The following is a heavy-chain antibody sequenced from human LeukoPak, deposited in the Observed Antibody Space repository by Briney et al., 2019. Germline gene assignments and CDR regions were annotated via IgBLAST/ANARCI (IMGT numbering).Heavy chain of an antibody. Sequence: GESLKISCKGSGYIFTSYWITWVRQMPGKGLEWMGIIYPGDSDSRYSPSIQGQVTISADESISTAYLQWSSLKASDTAMYYCARRSYGGKDFDYWGQGTLVTVSS. CDR2: IYPGDSDS. CDR3: ARRSYGGKDFDY. J-gene: IGHJ4*02. D-gene: IGHD4-23*01. CDR1: GYIFTSYW. V-gene: IGHV5-51*01.